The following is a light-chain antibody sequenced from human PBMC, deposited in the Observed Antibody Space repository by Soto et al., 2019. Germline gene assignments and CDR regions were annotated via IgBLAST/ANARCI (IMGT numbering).Light chain of an antibody. J-gene: IGKJ1*01. CDR1: QSVSSY. Sequence: EIVLTQSPTTLSLSPGERATLSCRASQSVSSYLAWYQQKPGQAPRLLMYEASNRATGIPARFSGGGSGTDFTLTISSLEPEDFAVYYCQQYNNWPSWTFGQGTKVEIK. V-gene: IGKV3-11*01. CDR3: QQYNNWPSWT. CDR2: EAS.